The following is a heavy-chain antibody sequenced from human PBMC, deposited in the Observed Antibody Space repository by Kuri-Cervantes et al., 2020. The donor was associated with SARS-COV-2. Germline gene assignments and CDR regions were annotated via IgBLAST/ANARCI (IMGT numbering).Heavy chain of an antibody. CDR2: DMSLFHTP. D-gene: IGHD3-10*01. J-gene: IGHJ3*02. Sequence: SVKVSCKAPGGALSSSAITWVRQVPGQGLEWMGGDMSLFHTPNYAQKFQGRLTITADEVTGTGYMELSRLRSDDTAVYYCARAFKYGHIWFGELTNAFDIWGQGTMVTVSS. V-gene: IGHV1-69*13. CDR3: ARAFKYGHIWFGELTNAFDI. CDR1: GGALSSSA.